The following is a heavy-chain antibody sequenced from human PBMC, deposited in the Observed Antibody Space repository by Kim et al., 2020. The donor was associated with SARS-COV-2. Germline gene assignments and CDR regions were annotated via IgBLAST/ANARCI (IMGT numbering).Heavy chain of an antibody. Sequence: ASVKVSCKVSGYTLTELSMHWVRQAPGKGLEWMGGFDPEDGETIYAQKFQGRVTMTEDTSTDTAYMELSSLRSEDTAVYYCATAGKWELLGPYYYYGMDVWGQGTTVTVSS. D-gene: IGHD1-26*01. CDR2: FDPEDGET. CDR3: ATAGKWELLGPYYYYGMDV. V-gene: IGHV1-24*01. CDR1: GYTLTELS. J-gene: IGHJ6*02.